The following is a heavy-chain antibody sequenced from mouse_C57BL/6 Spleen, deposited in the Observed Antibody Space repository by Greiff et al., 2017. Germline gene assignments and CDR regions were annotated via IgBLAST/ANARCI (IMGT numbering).Heavy chain of an antibody. CDR1: GYAFSSSW. J-gene: IGHJ3*01. CDR3: ARPDSSGSWFAY. D-gene: IGHD3-2*02. Sequence: VQLQQSGPELVKPGASVKISCKASGYAFSSSWMNWVKQRPGQGLEWIGRIYPGDGDTNYNGKFKGKATLTADKSSSTAYMQLSSLTSEDSAVSFWARPDSSGSWFAYWGQGTLVTVSA. V-gene: IGHV1-82*01. CDR2: IYPGDGDT.